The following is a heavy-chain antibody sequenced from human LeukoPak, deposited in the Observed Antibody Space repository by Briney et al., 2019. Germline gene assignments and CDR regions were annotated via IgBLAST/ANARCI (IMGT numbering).Heavy chain of an antibody. D-gene: IGHD3-22*01. CDR3: ARGQIDLLRNYFDS. CDR2: IYAGGNS. J-gene: IGHJ4*02. Sequence: PGGSLRLSCAASGFIVSHKYMAWVRQAPGKGLEWLSIIYAGGNSVSADSVKGRFIISRDNSRNTVHLQMNSLRDDDMAVYYCARGQIDLLRNYFDSWGPGTLVAVSS. CDR1: GFIVSHKY. V-gene: IGHV3-66*01.